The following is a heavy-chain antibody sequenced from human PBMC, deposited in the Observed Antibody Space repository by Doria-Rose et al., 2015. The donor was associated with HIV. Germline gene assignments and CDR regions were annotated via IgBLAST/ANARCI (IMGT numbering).Heavy chain of an antibody. CDR3: ARRSPSVAFDY. V-gene: IGHV4-31*03. CDR1: GGSINSGDYY. Sequence: ESGPGLVKPSQTLSLTCTVSGGSINSGDYYWTWIRQHPGEGLDWIGYIYHTGSTYYNPSLKSRVIISVDTSKNQFSLRLTSVTAADTAVYYCARRSPSVAFDYWGQGTLVTVSS. J-gene: IGHJ4*02. D-gene: IGHD6-19*01. CDR2: IYHTGST.